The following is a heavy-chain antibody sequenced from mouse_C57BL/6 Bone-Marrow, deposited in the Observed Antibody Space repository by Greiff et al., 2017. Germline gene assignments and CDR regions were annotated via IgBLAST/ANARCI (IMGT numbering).Heavy chain of an antibody. CDR1: GFTFTDYY. J-gene: IGHJ2*01. CDR2: IRNKANGYTT. Sequence: EVKVEESGGGLVQPGGSLSLSCAASGFTFTDYYMSWVRQPPGKALEWLGFIRNKANGYTTEYSASVKGRFTISRDNSQSILYLQMNALRAEDSATYYCARYRYYGSSACDYWGQGTTLTVSS. V-gene: IGHV7-3*01. D-gene: IGHD1-1*01. CDR3: ARYRYYGSSACDY.